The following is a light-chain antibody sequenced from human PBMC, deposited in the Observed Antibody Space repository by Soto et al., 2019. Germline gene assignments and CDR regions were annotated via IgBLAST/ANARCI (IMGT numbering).Light chain of an antibody. J-gene: IGLJ3*02. V-gene: IGLV2-11*01. CDR2: DVI. CDR3: ETWDSNTRV. Sequence: QSALTQPRSVSGSPGQSVTISCTGTSSDVGGYNHVSWYQQHPGKAPKVIIYDVINRPSGVPDRFSGSKSGNTASLTISGLQAEDEADYYCETWDSNTRVFGGGTKLTVL. CDR1: SSDVGGYNH.